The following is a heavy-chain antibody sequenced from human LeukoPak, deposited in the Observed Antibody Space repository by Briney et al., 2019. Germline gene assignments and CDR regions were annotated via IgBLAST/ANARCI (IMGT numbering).Heavy chain of an antibody. Sequence: TGGSLRLSCAASGFTLSSNYMSWVRQPPGKGLEWVSVIYTSGNTHYADPVRGRFTISRDNFKNILYLQMNSLRVEDTAVYSCARDGRLRPTEDYYGMDVWGQGTTVTVSS. CDR3: ARDGRLRPTEDYYGMDV. CDR1: GFTLSSNY. V-gene: IGHV3-53*01. D-gene: IGHD2-21*01. CDR2: IYTSGNT. J-gene: IGHJ6*02.